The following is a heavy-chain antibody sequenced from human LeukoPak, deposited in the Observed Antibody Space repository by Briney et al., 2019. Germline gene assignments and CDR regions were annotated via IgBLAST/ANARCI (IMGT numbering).Heavy chain of an antibody. D-gene: IGHD3-16*01. Sequence: ASVKVSCKASGYTFTSYYMHWVRQAPGQGLEWMGIINPSGGSTSYAQKFQGRVTMTRDMSTSTVYMELSSLRSEDTAVYYCAGGSDLVWGSYPYAIDYWGQGTPVTVSS. V-gene: IGHV1-46*01. J-gene: IGHJ4*02. CDR3: AGGSDLVWGSYPYAIDY. CDR1: GYTFTSYY. CDR2: INPSGGST.